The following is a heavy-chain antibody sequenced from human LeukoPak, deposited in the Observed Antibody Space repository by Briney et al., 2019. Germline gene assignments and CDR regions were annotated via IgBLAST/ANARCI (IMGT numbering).Heavy chain of an antibody. CDR1: GFTFSSYS. CDR3: ASRRGAVAGGIDY. Sequence: PAGSLRLSCAASGFTFSSYSMNWVRQAPGKGLEWVSSITSSSNYIYYADSLKGRFTISRDNAKNSLYLQMNSLGAEDTAVYYCASRRGAVAGGIDYWGQGTLVTVPS. D-gene: IGHD6-19*01. J-gene: IGHJ4*02. CDR2: ITSSSNYI. V-gene: IGHV3-21*01.